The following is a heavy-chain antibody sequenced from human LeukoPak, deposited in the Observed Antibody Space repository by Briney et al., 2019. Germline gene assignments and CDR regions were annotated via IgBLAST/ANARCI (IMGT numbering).Heavy chain of an antibody. CDR2: IMPILDIV. CDR1: GGTFSNFA. CDR3: AKIVGGSFLDY. Sequence: GASVKVSCKASGGTFSNFAISRVRQAPGQGLEWMGRIMPILDIVNLAQMFQGRVTITADKSSTTAYMELISLRSDDTAVYYCAKIVGGSFLDYWGQGTLVTVSS. J-gene: IGHJ4*02. D-gene: IGHD5-12*01. V-gene: IGHV1-69*04.